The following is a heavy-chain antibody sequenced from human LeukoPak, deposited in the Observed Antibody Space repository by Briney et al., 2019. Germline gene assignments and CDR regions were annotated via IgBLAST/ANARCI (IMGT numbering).Heavy chain of an antibody. V-gene: IGHV1-8*01. CDR3: ARGRENSVYYAPFDH. CDR2: INTNSGNT. D-gene: IGHD5/OR15-5a*01. CDR1: GYTFISYD. Sequence: ASVKVSCRASGYTFISYDINWVRQAPGQGLEWMGWINTNSGNTRYAQKFQGRVTIARDSSISTAYMELSSLRSEDTRVYYCARGRENSVYYAPFDHGGQGTLVTVFS. J-gene: IGHJ4*02.